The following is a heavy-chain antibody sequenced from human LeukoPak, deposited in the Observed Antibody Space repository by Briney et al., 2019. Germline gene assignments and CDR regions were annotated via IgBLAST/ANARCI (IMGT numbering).Heavy chain of an antibody. D-gene: IGHD3-3*01. CDR2: ISSSSSYI. V-gene: IGHV3-21*01. Sequence: GGSLRLSCAASGFTFSSYAMSWVRQAPGKGLEWVSSISSSSSYIYYADSVKGRFTISRDNAKNSLYLQMNSLRAEDTAVYYCARDLDFGVVITLTLFDYWGQGTLVTVSS. CDR1: GFTFSSYA. J-gene: IGHJ4*02. CDR3: ARDLDFGVVITLTLFDY.